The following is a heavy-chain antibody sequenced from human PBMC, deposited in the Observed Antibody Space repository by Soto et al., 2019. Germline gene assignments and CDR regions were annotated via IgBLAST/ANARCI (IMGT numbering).Heavy chain of an antibody. D-gene: IGHD6-19*01. CDR2: IFQSGST. Sequence: SETLSLTCGVSGGTIRSPDWWTWVRQPPGKGLEWIGEIFQSGSTNYTPSLESRVTISVDKSKNQFSLTLTSVTAADTAVYFCARGRGRYSSGWYWLDPWGQGILVTVSS. V-gene: IGHV4-4*02. CDR1: GGTIRSPDW. J-gene: IGHJ5*02. CDR3: ARGRGRYSSGWYWLDP.